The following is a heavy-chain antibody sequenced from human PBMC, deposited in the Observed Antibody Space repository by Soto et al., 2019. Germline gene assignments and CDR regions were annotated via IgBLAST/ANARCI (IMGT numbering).Heavy chain of an antibody. CDR3: AVRKTGSYFDY. CDR1: GFTFSSYA. J-gene: IGHJ4*02. CDR2: IGASGDGT. V-gene: IGHV3-23*01. D-gene: IGHD1-26*01. Sequence: EVQLLESGGGLVQPGGSLRLSCAASGFTFSSYAMSWVRQAPGKGLEWVSGIGASGDGTYYADSVKGRFIISRDNSKNTLHLKMSSLRAEDTAVYYCAVRKTGSYFDYWGQGTLVTVSS.